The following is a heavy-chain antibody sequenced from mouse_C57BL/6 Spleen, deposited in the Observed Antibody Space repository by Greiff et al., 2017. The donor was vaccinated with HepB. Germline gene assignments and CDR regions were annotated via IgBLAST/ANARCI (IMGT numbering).Heavy chain of an antibody. J-gene: IGHJ2*01. CDR2: IDPSDSYT. Sequence: VQLQQPGAELVKPGASVKLSCKASGYTFTSYWMQWVKQRPGQGLEWIGEIDPSDSYTNYNQKFKGKATLTVDTSSSTAYMQLSSLTSEDSAVYYCARGTTVVATDYWGQGTTPTVSS. V-gene: IGHV1-50*01. D-gene: IGHD1-1*01. CDR1: GYTFTSYW. CDR3: ARGTTVVATDY.